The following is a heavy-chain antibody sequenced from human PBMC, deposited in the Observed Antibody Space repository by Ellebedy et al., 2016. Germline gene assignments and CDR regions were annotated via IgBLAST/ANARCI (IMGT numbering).Heavy chain of an antibody. D-gene: IGHD3-10*01. J-gene: IGHJ4*02. CDR3: AKTSGWGYGEN. V-gene: IGHV1-18*04. Sequence: ASVKVSCXASGYTCTTFSITWVLQVPGQGLEWMGSVNTFSGNTKFAQKFQGRVSMTTDSSTHTAYMDLRSLRSDDTAMYYCAKTSGWGYGENWGQGTLVTVSS. CDR2: VNTFSGNT. CDR1: GYTCTTFS.